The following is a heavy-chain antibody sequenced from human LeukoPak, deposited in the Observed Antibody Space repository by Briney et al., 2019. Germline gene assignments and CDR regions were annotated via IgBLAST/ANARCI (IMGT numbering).Heavy chain of an antibody. CDR3: AKGLTFSTLIDASSDAFDI. V-gene: IGHV4-38-2*02. CDR2: IYHSGST. J-gene: IGHJ3*02. D-gene: IGHD3-16*01. Sequence: SETLSFTCTVSGYSISSGYYWGWIRQPPGKGLEWIGSIYHSGSTYYNPSLKSRVTISVDTSKNQFSLKLSSVTAADTAVYYCAKGLTFSTLIDASSDAFDIWGQGTMVTVSS. CDR1: GYSISSGYY.